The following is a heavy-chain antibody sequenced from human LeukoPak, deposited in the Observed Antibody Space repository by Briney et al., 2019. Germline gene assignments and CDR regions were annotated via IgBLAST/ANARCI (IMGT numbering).Heavy chain of an antibody. D-gene: IGHD6-13*01. CDR1: GGTFSSYA. J-gene: IGHJ4*02. CDR2: IIPIFGTA. CDR3: ASFIAAGGY. Sequence: ASVKVSCKASGGTFSSYAISWVRQAPGQGLEWMGGIIPIFGTANYAQKLQGGVTITTDESTSTAYMELSSLRSEDTAVYYCASFIAAGGYWGQGTLVTVSS. V-gene: IGHV1-69*05.